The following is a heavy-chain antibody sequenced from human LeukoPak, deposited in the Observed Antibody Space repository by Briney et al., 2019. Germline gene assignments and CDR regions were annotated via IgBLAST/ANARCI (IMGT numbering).Heavy chain of an antibody. CDR1: GGTFSSYA. J-gene: IGHJ2*01. D-gene: IGHD2-2*01. CDR3: ARAGKVVVPAPYFDL. V-gene: IGHV1-69*01. Sequence: SVKVSCKASGGTFSSYAISWVRQAPGQGLEWMGGIIPIFGTANYAQKFQGRVTITADESTSTAYMELSSLRSEDTAVYYCARAGKVVVPAPYFDLWGRGTLVTVSS. CDR2: IIPIFGTA.